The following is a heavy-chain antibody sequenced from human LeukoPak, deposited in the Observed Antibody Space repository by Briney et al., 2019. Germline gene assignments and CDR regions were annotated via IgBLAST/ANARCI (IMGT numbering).Heavy chain of an antibody. V-gene: IGHV3-21*01. CDR1: GFSFSSYS. J-gene: IGHJ6*03. Sequence: SGGSLRLSCAASGFSFSSYSMNWVRQAPGKGLEWVSCISSGNIYIYYADSVKGRFTISRDNAKNSLLLQMNSLRAEDTAVYYCARDWNSMGYYYHMDVWGKGTTVTVSS. D-gene: IGHD2/OR15-2a*01. CDR3: ARDWNSMGYYYHMDV. CDR2: ISSGNIYI.